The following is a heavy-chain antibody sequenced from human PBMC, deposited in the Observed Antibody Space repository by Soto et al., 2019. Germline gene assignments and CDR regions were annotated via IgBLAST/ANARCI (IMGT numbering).Heavy chain of an antibody. J-gene: IGHJ5*02. D-gene: IGHD2-2*01. CDR3: ARDQAPPIPKYCSSTSCYPGNWFDP. CDR2: ISAYNGNT. V-gene: IGHV1-18*01. CDR1: GYTFTSYC. Sequence: ASVKVSCKASGYTFTSYCISWVRQAPGQGLEWMGWISAYNGNTNYAQKLQGRVTMTTDTSTSTAYMELRSLRSDDTAVYYCARDQAPPIPKYCSSTSCYPGNWFDPWGQGTLVTVSS.